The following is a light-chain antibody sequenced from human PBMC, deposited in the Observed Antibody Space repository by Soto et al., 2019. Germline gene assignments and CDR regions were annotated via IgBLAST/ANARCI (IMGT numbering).Light chain of an antibody. J-gene: IGLJ3*02. CDR3: CSYAGTYTLV. CDR2: DVS. CDR1: SSDVGGYDF. V-gene: IGLV2-11*01. Sequence: QSALTQPRSVSGSPGQSDTISCTGSSSDVGGYDFVSWYQQHPGKAPKLMISDVSERPSGVPDRFSGSKSANTASLTISGLQAEDEADYYCCSYAGTYTLVFGGGTKVTVL.